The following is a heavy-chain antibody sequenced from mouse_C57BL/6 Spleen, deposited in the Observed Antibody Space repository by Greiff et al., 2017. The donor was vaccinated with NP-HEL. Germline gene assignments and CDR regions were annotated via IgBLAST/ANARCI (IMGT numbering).Heavy chain of an antibody. CDR1: GYAFSSSW. D-gene: IGHD2-5*01. J-gene: IGHJ4*01. CDR3: AKRAYYSNSYYYAMDY. CDR2: IYPGDGDT. V-gene: IGHV1-82*01. Sequence: VQLQQSGPELVKPGASVKISCKASGYAFSSSWMNWVKQRPGKGLEWIGRIYPGDGDTNYNGKFKGKATLTADKSSSTAYMQLSSLTSEDSAVYFCAKRAYYSNSYYYAMDYWGQGTSVTVSS.